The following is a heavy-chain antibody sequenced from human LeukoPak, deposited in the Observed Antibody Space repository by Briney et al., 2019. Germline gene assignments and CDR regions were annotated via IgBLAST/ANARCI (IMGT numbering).Heavy chain of an antibody. D-gene: IGHD3-22*01. CDR3: ARVGRWTDSSGLNAFDI. CDR1: GFTFSSYS. J-gene: IGHJ3*02. V-gene: IGHV3-21*04. Sequence: PGGSLRLSCAASGFTFSSYSMNWVRQAPGKGLEWVSSISSSSSYIYYADSVKGRFTISRDNAKNSLYLQMNSLRAEDTALYYCARVGRWTDSSGLNAFDIWGQGTMVTVSS. CDR2: ISSSSSYI.